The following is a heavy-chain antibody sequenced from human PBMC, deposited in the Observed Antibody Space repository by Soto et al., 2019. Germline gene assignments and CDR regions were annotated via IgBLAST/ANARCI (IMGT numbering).Heavy chain of an antibody. Sequence: QVQLVQSGAEVKKPGASVKVSCKASGYTFTGYYMHWVRQAPGQGLEWMGWINPNSGGTNYAQKLKAGGSMRRDTWGSTAYRGLGRLGWGDTPCIYCARGGQWIQPWGGPGLYNWFDPWGQGTLVTVSS. CDR3: ARGGQWIQPWGGPGLYNWFDP. J-gene: IGHJ5*02. D-gene: IGHD5-18*01. CDR2: INPNSGGT. CDR1: GYTFTGYY. V-gene: IGHV1-2*02.